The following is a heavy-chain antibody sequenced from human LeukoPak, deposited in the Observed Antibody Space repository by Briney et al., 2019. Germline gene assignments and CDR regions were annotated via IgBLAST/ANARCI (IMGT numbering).Heavy chain of an antibody. V-gene: IGHV1-69*13. D-gene: IGHD2-2*01. CDR3: AREYCSSTSCSRSPFQH. CDR1: GYTFTSYG. Sequence: GASVKVSCKASGYTFTSYGISWVRQAPGQGLEWMGGIIPIFGTANYAQKFQGRVTITADESTSTAYMELSSLRSEDTAVYYCAREYCSSTSCSRSPFQHWGQGTLVTISS. J-gene: IGHJ1*01. CDR2: IIPIFGTA.